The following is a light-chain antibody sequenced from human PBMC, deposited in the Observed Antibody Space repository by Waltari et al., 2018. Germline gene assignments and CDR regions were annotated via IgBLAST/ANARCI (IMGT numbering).Light chain of an antibody. V-gene: IGKV2-30*02. CDR3: QQYSSIPIT. J-gene: IGKJ4*01. CDR1: QSLVRSDGNTY. CDR2: KVS. Sequence: DVVMTQSPLSLPVTLGQPASISCRSSQSLVRSDGNTYLTWFHQRPGQSPRRLIYKVSNWDSGVPDRFSGSESGTDFTLTISSLQAEDVAVYYCQQYSSIPITFGGGTKVEI.